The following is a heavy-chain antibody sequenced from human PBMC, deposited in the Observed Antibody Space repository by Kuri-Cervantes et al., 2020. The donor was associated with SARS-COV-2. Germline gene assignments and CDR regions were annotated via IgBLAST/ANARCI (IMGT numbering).Heavy chain of an antibody. CDR3: ARDPGYCTNGVCWNGNWFDP. CDR2: INPSGGST. J-gene: IGHJ5*02. Sequence: ASVKVSCKASGYTFTSYYMHWVRQAPGQGLEWMGIINPSGGSTSYAQKFQGRVTMTRDTSTSTVYMELSSLRSEDTAVYYCARDPGYCTNGVCWNGNWFDPWGQGTLVTVSS. CDR1: GYTFTSYY. D-gene: IGHD2-8*01. V-gene: IGHV1-46*01.